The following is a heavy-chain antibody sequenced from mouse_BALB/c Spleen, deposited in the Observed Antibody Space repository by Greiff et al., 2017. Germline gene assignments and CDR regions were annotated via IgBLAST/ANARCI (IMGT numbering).Heavy chain of an antibody. Sequence: QVQLQQPGAELVKPGASVKLSCKASGYTFTSYWMHWVKQRPGQGLEWIGEIDPSGSYTNYNQKFKGKATLTVDKSSSTAYMQLSSLTSEDSAVYYCARYRPYGNLDYWGQGTTLTVSS. CDR1: GYTFTSYW. D-gene: IGHD2-1*01. V-gene: IGHV1-69*02. J-gene: IGHJ2*01. CDR2: IDPSGSYT. CDR3: ARYRPYGNLDY.